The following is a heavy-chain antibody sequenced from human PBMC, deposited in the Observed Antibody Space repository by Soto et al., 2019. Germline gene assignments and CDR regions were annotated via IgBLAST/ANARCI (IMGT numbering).Heavy chain of an antibody. CDR3: ARGAVVVPNGLIAGMDV. Sequence: RASVKVSCKPSGYSFTNFYVHWVRQAPGQGLEWMGIIDPSSGTTSYTQKFQGRVTMTRDTSMSTVYMELSSLRSEDTAVYYCARGAVVVPNGLIAGMDVWGLGTTVTVSS. J-gene: IGHJ6*02. V-gene: IGHV1-46*01. D-gene: IGHD2-15*01. CDR2: IDPSSGTT. CDR1: GYSFTNFY.